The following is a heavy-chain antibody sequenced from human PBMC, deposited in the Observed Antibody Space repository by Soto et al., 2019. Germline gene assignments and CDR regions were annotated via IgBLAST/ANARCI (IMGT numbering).Heavy chain of an antibody. CDR3: ARRVRDTMVPGLIIDYGMDV. Sequence: PSETLSLTCTVSGGSISSSSYYWGWIRQPPGKGLEWIGSIYYSGSTCYNPSLKSRVTISVDTSKNQFSLKLSSVTAADTAVYYCARRVRDTMVPGLIIDYGMDVWGQGTRVTVSS. V-gene: IGHV4-39*01. D-gene: IGHD3-10*01. CDR1: GGSISSSSYY. CDR2: IYYSGST. J-gene: IGHJ6*02.